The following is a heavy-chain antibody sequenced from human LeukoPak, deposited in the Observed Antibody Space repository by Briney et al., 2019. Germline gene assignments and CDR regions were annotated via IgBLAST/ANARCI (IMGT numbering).Heavy chain of an antibody. CDR2: ISYDGSKK. Sequence: GGSLRLSCAASGLTFRSYGIHWVRQAPGKGLEWVAVISYDGSKKYYADSVKGRFTISRDNSMNTLYLQMNSLRAEDTAVYYCAKSPGINSHAYWGQGTLVTVSS. J-gene: IGHJ4*02. V-gene: IGHV3-30*18. CDR1: GLTFRSYG. D-gene: IGHD4-23*01. CDR3: AKSPGINSHAY.